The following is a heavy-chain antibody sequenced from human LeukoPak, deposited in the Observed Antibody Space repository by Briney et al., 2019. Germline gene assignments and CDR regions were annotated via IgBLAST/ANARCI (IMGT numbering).Heavy chain of an antibody. D-gene: IGHD3-16*01. CDR2: ISSSSSTI. Sequence: PGGSLRLSCAASGFNFNTYAMNCVRQAPGKGLEWMSYISSSSSTIYSADSVRGRFSISRDNAKNSVYLEINSPGDEDTAFYYCTRVGGFQLPKFDYWGRGTLVTVSS. CDR1: GFNFNTYA. J-gene: IGHJ4*02. V-gene: IGHV3-48*02. CDR3: TRVGGFQLPKFDY.